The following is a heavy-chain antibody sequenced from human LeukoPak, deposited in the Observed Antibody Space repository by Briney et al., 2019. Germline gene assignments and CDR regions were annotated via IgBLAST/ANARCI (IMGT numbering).Heavy chain of an antibody. D-gene: IGHD6-19*01. CDR3: ARTTSGWYGQDHYFDY. CDR1: GDSVSSNSAA. Sequence: SQTLSLTCAISGDSVSSNSAAWNWIRQSPSRGLEWLGRTYYRSKWYNNYAVSVRSRITINPDTSKNQFSLQLNSVTPEDTAVYFCARTTSGWYGQDHYFDYWGQGTLVTVSS. V-gene: IGHV6-1*01. CDR2: TYYRSKWYN. J-gene: IGHJ4*02.